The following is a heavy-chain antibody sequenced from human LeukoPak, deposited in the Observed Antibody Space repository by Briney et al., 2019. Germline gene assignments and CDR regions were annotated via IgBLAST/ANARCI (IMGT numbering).Heavy chain of an antibody. D-gene: IGHD2-8*01. CDR1: GGSFTDYY. V-gene: IGHV4-59*12. Sequence: SETLSLTCTVSGGSFTDYYWSWIRQSPGKGLEWIGYIYYTGTSYNPSLKSRVTISADTSKNQFSLKLNSLTAADTAVYYCARVSWKVLLVYYMDVWGKGTTVTVSS. CDR2: IYYTGT. J-gene: IGHJ6*04. CDR3: ARVSWKVLLVYYMDV.